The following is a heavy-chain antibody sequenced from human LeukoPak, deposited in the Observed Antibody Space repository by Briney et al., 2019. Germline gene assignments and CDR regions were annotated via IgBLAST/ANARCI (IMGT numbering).Heavy chain of an antibody. CDR2: IYHSGST. D-gene: IGHD4-11*01. V-gene: IGHV4-59*12. J-gene: IGHJ6*02. CDR1: GGSISSYY. Sequence: SETLSLTCTVSGGSISSYYWSWIRQPPGKGLEWIGEIYHSGSTNYNPSLKSRVTISVDKSKNQFSLKLSSVTAADTAVYYCAREGSLTTYYYYYGMDVWGQGTTVTVSS. CDR3: AREGSLTTYYYYYGMDV.